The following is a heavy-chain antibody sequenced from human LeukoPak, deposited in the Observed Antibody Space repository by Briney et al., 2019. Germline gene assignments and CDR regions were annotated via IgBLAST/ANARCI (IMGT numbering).Heavy chain of an antibody. V-gene: IGHV3-23*01. D-gene: IGHD3-22*01. CDR1: GFTFSSYA. Sequence: GGSLRLSCAASGFTFSSYAMSWVRQAPGKGLEWVSVISASGGSTNYADSVKGRFTISRDNSKNTLYLQMNSLRAEDTAVYYCAKSYYDESSAYYSYVLIPAMDVWGQGTTVTVSS. CDR2: ISASGGST. CDR3: AKSYYDESSAYYSYVLIPAMDV. J-gene: IGHJ6*02.